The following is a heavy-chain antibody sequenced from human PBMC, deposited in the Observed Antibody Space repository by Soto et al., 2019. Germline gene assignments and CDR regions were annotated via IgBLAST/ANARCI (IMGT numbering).Heavy chain of an antibody. V-gene: IGHV4-34*01. D-gene: IGHD3-3*01. J-gene: IGHJ5*02. CDR3: ARTYYDFWSGYTPRGFDP. Sequence: QVQLQQWGAGLLKPSETLSLTCAVSGGSFRGYYWSWIRQPPGKGLEWIGEINHSVSTNYNPSLKRRVTISVDTSKNQFSLKLSSVTAAETAVYYCARTYYDFWSGYTPRGFDPWGQGTLVTVSS. CDR2: INHSVST. CDR1: GGSFRGYY.